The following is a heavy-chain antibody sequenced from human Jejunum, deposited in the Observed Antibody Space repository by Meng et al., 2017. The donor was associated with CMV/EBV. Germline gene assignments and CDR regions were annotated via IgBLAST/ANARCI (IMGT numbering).Heavy chain of an antibody. V-gene: IGHV3-48*04. CDR3: AREGCTSSTCYPLSDVYL. CDR1: STYR. CDR2: ICRSSDTI. D-gene: IGHD2-2*01. Sequence: STYRMNWVRQAPGKGLEWISFICRSSDTIYYADSVKGRFTTSRDNAKNSLYLQMNSLRAEDTAVYYCAREGCTSSTCYPLSDVYLWGQGTLVTVSS. J-gene: IGHJ4*02.